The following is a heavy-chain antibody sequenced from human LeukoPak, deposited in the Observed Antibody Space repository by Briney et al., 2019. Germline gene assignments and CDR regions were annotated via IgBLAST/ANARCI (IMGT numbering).Heavy chain of an antibody. J-gene: IGHJ6*03. CDR2: IYYSGST. Sequence: PSETLSLTCTVSGGSISSYYWSWIRQPPGKGLEWIGYIYYSGSTNYNPSLKSRVTISVDTSKNQFSLKLSSVTAADTAVYYCARVNYGSGSYYGFGGYYYMDVWGKGTTVTISS. D-gene: IGHD3-10*01. V-gene: IGHV4-59*01. CDR1: GGSISSYY. CDR3: ARVNYGSGSYYGFGGYYYMDV.